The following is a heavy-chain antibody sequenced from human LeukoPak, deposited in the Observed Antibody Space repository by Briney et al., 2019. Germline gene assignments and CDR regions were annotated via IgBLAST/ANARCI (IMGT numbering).Heavy chain of an antibody. CDR3: ARASDSSGYYDLDY. Sequence: SETLSLTCSVSGGSISNYYWSWIRQPPGKGLEWIGYIFSRGSSNYSPSLKSRVTISVDTSKNQFSLKLSSVTAADTAVYCCARASDSSGYYDLDYWGQGTLVTVSS. D-gene: IGHD3-22*01. J-gene: IGHJ4*02. V-gene: IGHV4-59*01. CDR1: GGSISNYY. CDR2: IFSRGSS.